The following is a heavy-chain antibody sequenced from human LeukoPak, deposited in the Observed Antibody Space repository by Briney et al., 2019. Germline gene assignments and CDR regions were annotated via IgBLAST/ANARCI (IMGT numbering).Heavy chain of an antibody. J-gene: IGHJ4*02. CDR1: GGSFSGYY. V-gene: IGHV4-34*01. D-gene: IGHD1-26*01. CDR3: TGGSDSGSYPFDY. CDR2: INHSGST. Sequence: SETLSLTCTGYGGSFSGYYWHWIRQPPGKGLEWIGAINHSGSTNYNPSLKRRVTISVDTSKDQYSLKLRSVTAADTAVYYSTGGSDSGSYPFDYWGQGTLVTVSS.